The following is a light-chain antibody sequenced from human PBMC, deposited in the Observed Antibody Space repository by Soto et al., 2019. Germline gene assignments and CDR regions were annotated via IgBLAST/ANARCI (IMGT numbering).Light chain of an antibody. CDR1: TSNIGAPYD. V-gene: IGLV1-40*01. Sequence: QSVLTQPPSVSGAPGQRVSISCTGSTSNIGAPYDVHWYQHLPGTAPKLLIYGDNNRPSGVPDRFSGSKSGTSASLAITRLQAEDEADYYCSSYTSTNHVVFGGGTKLTVL. J-gene: IGLJ2*01. CDR2: GDN. CDR3: SSYTSTNHVV.